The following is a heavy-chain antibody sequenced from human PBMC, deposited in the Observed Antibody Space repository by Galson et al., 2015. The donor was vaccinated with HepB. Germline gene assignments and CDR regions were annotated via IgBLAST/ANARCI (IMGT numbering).Heavy chain of an antibody. V-gene: IGHV3-23*01. Sequence: SLRLSCAGSGFTFENYAISWVRQAPGKGLEWVADIGGSGDRTFYADSVKGRFTISRDNSKNSLSLRMNTLRVEDTAVYYCAKPSTVTTKTGFDFWGQGTVVTVSS. CDR3: AKPSTVTTKTGFDF. J-gene: IGHJ4*02. CDR1: GFTFENYA. D-gene: IGHD3-9*01. CDR2: IGGSGDRT.